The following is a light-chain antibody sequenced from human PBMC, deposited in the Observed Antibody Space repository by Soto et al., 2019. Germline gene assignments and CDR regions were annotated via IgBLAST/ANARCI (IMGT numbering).Light chain of an antibody. V-gene: IGKV1-39*01. CDR2: AAS. J-gene: IGKJ4*01. CDR3: RRSDRTPLT. Sequence: DIQMTQSPSSLSASVGDRVTITCRASQSISSYLNWYQQKPGKAPKLLIYAASSLHSGVPSRFSGSGAGTDFALTISSLLPQDFATYYWRRSDRTPLTFGGGNKV. CDR1: QSISSY.